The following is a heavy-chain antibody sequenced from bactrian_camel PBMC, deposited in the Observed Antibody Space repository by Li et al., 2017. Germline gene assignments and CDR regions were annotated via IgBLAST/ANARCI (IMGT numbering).Heavy chain of an antibody. J-gene: IGHJ4*01. CDR1: GHSRGSNC. D-gene: IGHD6*01. CDR2: IRRSGGET. CDR3: TADRNDFRSCWRPHYNY. V-gene: IGHV3-3*01. Sequence: HVQLVESGGGSVQTGGSLRLSCVVSGHSRGSNCVGRYRLPPGRAPAEREGIAAIRRSGGETWYAGSVKGRFTISRDGAQRTIHLQMNRLEPEDTAMYYCTADRNDFRSCWRPHYNYWGQGTQVTVS.